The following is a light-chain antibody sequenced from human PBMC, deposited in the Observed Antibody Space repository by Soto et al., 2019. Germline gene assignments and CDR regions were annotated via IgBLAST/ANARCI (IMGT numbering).Light chain of an antibody. V-gene: IGKV3-20*01. CDR2: GAS. Sequence: EIVLTQSPGTLSLSPGERATLSCRASQSVSSSYLAWYQQKPGQAPRLLIYGASSRATGIPDRLSGSGSGADFTLTISRLEPEDFAVYYCQQYGSSRTFGQGTKV. CDR1: QSVSSSY. CDR3: QQYGSSRT. J-gene: IGKJ1*01.